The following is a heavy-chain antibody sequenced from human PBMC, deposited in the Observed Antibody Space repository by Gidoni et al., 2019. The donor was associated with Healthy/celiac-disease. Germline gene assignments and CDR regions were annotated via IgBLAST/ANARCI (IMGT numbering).Heavy chain of an antibody. V-gene: IGHV4-31*03. J-gene: IGHJ4*02. CDR1: GGSLSIGGYY. D-gene: IGHD3-3*01. CDR2: IYYSGST. Sequence: QVQLQESGPGLVKPSQTLSLTCTVSGGSLSIGGYYWSWIRQHQGKGLEWIGYIYYSGSTYYNPSLKSRVTISVDTSKNQFSLKLSSVTAADTAVYYCARVSPDDFWSGSPSYYFDYWGQGTLVTVSS. CDR3: ARVSPDDFWSGSPSYYFDY.